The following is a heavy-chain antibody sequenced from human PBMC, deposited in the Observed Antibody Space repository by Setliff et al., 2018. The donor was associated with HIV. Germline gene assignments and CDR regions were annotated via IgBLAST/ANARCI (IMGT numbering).Heavy chain of an antibody. Sequence: PSETLSLTCSVTGVSIASYHWIWIRQAPGKGLEWIGYVYFSGTTNYNPSLKSRVTISIDPSENHFSLNLSSVTAADTAVYYCARLGGSTITRYFDFWGQGRLVTVSS. J-gene: IGHJ4*02. D-gene: IGHD5-12*01. CDR2: VYFSGTT. V-gene: IGHV4-59*08. CDR1: GVSIASYH. CDR3: ARLGGSTITRYFDF.